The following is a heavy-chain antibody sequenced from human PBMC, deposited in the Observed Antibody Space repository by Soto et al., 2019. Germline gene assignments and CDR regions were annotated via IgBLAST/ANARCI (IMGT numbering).Heavy chain of an antibody. CDR2: IIPILGIA. D-gene: IGHD6-25*01. J-gene: IGHJ5*02. CDR3: ARDQSGWGQRPDWFDP. CDR1: GGTFSSYT. Sequence: QVQLVQSGAEVKKPGSSVKVSCKASGGTFSSYTISWVRQAPGQGLEWMGRIIPILGIANYAQKFQGRVTITADKSTSTAYMELSSLRSEDTAVYYCARDQSGWGQRPDWFDPWGQGTLVTVSS. V-gene: IGHV1-69*08.